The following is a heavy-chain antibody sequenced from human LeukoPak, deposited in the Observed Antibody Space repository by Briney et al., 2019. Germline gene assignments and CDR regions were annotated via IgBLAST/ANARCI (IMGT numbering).Heavy chain of an antibody. CDR3: ARRQEGHDY. J-gene: IGHJ4*02. V-gene: IGHV4-61*02. CDR1: GVSIAKTFYY. Sequence: PSETLSLTCTLSGVSIAKTFYYWNWLRQPAGKGLEWIGRIYTTGGTDYNPSLKSRVTISLDTAKNQFSLKMTSVTAADTAVYYCARRQEGHDYWGKGTLVTVSS. CDR2: IYTTGGT.